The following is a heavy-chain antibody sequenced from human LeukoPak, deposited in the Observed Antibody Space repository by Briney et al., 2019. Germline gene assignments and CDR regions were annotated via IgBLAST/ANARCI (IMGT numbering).Heavy chain of an antibody. CDR1: GDSINSYY. D-gene: IGHD6-6*01. Sequence: SETLSLTCTVSGDSINSYYWNWIRQPPRQELEWIGYIHYSGSTTYNPSLKRRVTISVDTSKTQFSLKLSSVTAADTAVYYCARRWGYSSSPHFDYWGQGTLVTVSS. CDR2: IHYSGST. CDR3: ARRWGYSSSPHFDY. V-gene: IGHV4-59*08. J-gene: IGHJ4*02.